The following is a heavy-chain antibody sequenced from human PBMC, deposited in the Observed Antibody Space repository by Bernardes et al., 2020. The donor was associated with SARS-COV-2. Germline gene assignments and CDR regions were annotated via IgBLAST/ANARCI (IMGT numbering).Heavy chain of an antibody. Sequence: GGSLRLSCAASGFTFSSYWMHWVRQDPGKGLEWVARIDSCGGSTTYADSVKGRFTVSRDNAKSMLLLQMDRLRVEDTAIYYCTRGPIAGTPMAQVDRRFDPWGQGTLVTVSS. V-gene: IGHV3-74*01. J-gene: IGHJ5*02. CDR2: IDSCGGST. D-gene: IGHD5-18*01. CDR3: TRGPIAGTPMAQVDRRFDP. CDR1: GFTFSSYW.